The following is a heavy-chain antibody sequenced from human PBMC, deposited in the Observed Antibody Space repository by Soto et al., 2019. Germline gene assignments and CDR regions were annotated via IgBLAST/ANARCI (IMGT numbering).Heavy chain of an antibody. CDR2: IYYSGST. CDR3: ARSLITMVPAAD. CDR1: GGSISSSSYY. Sequence: SETLSLTCTVSGGSISSSSYYWGWIRQPLGKGLEWIGSIYYSGSTYYNPSLKSRVTVSVDTSKNQFSLKLSSVNAADTAVYYCARSLITMVPAADWGQGTLVTVSS. J-gene: IGHJ4*02. D-gene: IGHD3-10*01. V-gene: IGHV4-39*01.